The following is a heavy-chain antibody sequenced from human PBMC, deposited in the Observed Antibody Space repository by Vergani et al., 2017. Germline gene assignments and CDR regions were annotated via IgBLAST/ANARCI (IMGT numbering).Heavy chain of an antibody. V-gene: IGHV3-33*01. CDR2: IDFKGNDA. Sequence: QMQLVESGGGVIQPGGSLRLSCAASGFTFSSDGMQWVRQAPGKGLEWVALIDFKGNDAYYTDSVRGRFIISRDNAKNSLYLQMNSLRAEDAALYYCAREASSGFYDYFDYWGQGSLVTVSS. D-gene: IGHD6-19*01. CDR3: AREASSGFYDYFDY. CDR1: GFTFSSDG. J-gene: IGHJ4*02.